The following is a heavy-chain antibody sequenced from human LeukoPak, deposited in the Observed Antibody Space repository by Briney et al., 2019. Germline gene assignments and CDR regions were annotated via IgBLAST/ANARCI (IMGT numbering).Heavy chain of an antibody. CDR2: IYYSGST. CDR3: ARRIVGGYFDY. J-gene: IGHJ4*02. D-gene: IGHD2-15*01. CDR1: GGSISSGGYS. V-gene: IGHV4-30-4*07. Sequence: PSETLSLTCAVSGGSISSGGYSWSWIRQPPGKGLEWIGYIYYSGSTYYNPSLKSRVTISVDTSKNQFSLKLSSVTAADTAVYYCARRIVGGYFDYWGQGTLVTVSS.